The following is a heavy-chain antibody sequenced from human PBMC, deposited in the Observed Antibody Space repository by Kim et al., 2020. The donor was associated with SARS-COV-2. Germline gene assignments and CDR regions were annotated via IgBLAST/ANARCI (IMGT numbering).Heavy chain of an antibody. J-gene: IGHJ3*02. V-gene: IGHV1-69*01. Sequence: AQKFQGRVTITADESTSTAYMELSSLRSEDTAVYYCARSSSGWYRGAFDIWGQGTMVTVSS. D-gene: IGHD6-19*01. CDR3: ARSSSGWYRGAFDI.